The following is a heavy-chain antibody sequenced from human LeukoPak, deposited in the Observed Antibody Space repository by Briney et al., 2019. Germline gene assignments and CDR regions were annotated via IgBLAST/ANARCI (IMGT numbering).Heavy chain of an antibody. D-gene: IGHD4-17*01. CDR1: GDSVSSKSAA. CDR2: TYYRSKWYD. Sequence: SQTLSPTCGISGDSVSSKSAAWNWIRQSPSRGLEWLGRTYYRSKWYDDYAVSVKSRITINPDTSKNQFSLQLKSVTPEDTAVYYCARGENYGDHGLDVWGQGTTVTVSS. CDR3: ARGENYGDHGLDV. V-gene: IGHV6-1*01. J-gene: IGHJ6*02.